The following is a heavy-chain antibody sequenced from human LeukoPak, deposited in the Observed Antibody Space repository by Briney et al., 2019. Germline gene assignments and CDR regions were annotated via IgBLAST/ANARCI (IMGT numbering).Heavy chain of an antibody. D-gene: IGHD3-10*01. Sequence: GGSLRLSCAASGFTFSSFWMIWVRQAPGKGLEWVANIKGDGSEKYYVDSVKGRFTISRDNAKNSLYLQMNSLRAEDTAVYYCAGDGLSWARDYWGQGILVTVSS. CDR3: AGDGLSWARDY. CDR2: IKGDGSEK. V-gene: IGHV3-7*01. CDR1: GFTFSSFW. J-gene: IGHJ4*02.